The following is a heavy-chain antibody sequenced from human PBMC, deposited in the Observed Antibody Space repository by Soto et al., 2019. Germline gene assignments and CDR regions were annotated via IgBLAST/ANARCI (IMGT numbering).Heavy chain of an antibody. Sequence: PSDPLSLTCSVSGDSISNLGYFWDWIREPPGQALEYIVYIHKSATTYFNPAFESRVAISVDTSKSEFSRNVTSVTAADTAVYFCSRGRYCLTGRCFPNWFDSWGQGSLVTVS. CDR3: SRGRYCLTGRCFPNWFDS. J-gene: IGHJ5*01. CDR2: IHKSATT. CDR1: GDSISNLGYF. D-gene: IGHD7-27*01. V-gene: IGHV4-30-4*02.